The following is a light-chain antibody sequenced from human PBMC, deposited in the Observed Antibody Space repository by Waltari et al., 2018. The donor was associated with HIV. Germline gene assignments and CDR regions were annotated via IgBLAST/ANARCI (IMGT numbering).Light chain of an antibody. CDR1: QNINNY. V-gene: IGKV1-39*01. Sequence: DIQMTQSPSSLSASVGDSVTITCRASQNINNYLNWYQQKPGKAPDLLIYAASSLQRGVSSRFSGSGSGTDFTLTITSLQPEDFATYYCQQSYSIPLTFGGGTKVEI. CDR2: AAS. J-gene: IGKJ4*01. CDR3: QQSYSIPLT.